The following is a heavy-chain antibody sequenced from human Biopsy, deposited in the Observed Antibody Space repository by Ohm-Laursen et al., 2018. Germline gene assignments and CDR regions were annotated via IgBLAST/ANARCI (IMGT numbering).Heavy chain of an antibody. CDR1: GGSIISYY. J-gene: IGHJ5*02. D-gene: IGHD3-3*01. Sequence: GTLSLTCPVSGGSIISYYWTWIRQPPGKGLEWIGHVYNGGITNYNPSLKSRVTISKDTSKNQFSLQVNSVTAADTAVYYCARTPRDSFWSGSYKRGLWFDPWGQGTLVIVSS. CDR2: VYNGGIT. CDR3: ARTPRDSFWSGSYKRGLWFDP. V-gene: IGHV4-59*01.